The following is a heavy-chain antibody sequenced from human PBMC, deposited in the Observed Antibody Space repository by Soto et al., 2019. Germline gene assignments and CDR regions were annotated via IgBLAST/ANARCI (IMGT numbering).Heavy chain of an antibody. CDR1: GGSFSGYI. CDR3: ARLNGYCVSTNCHGYYGMDV. CDR2: INHSGSA. D-gene: IGHD2-2*03. J-gene: IGHJ6*02. Sequence: SETLSLTCDVYGGSFSGYIWTWIRQTPGKGLQWIGHINHSGSANYNPSLKSRVTISVDTSKNEFSLRLSSVTAADTAVYYCARLNGYCVSTNCHGYYGMDVWGQGTTVTVSS. V-gene: IGHV4-34*01.